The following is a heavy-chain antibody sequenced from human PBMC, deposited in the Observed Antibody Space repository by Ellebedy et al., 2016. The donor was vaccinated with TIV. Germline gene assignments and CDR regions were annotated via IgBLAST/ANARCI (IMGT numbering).Heavy chain of an antibody. V-gene: IGHV3-30*01. D-gene: IGHD7-27*01. Sequence: GESLKISCAASGFTFSIYAMHWVRQAPGKGLEWVAVISYDGSKKYYADSGKGRFTISRDNSKNTLDLQMNSLRVEDTALYYCARSAWGRKFENWGQGTLVTVSS. CDR2: ISYDGSKK. CDR1: GFTFSIYA. J-gene: IGHJ1*01. CDR3: ARSAWGRKFEN.